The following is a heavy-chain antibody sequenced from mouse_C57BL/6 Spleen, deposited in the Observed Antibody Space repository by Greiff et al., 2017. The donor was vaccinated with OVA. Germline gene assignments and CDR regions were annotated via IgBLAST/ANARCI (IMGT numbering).Heavy chain of an antibody. Sequence: QVQLKQPGAELVMPGASVKLSCKASGYTFTSYWMHWVKQRPGQGLEWIGELDPSDSYTNYNQKFKGKSTLTVDKSSSTAYMQLSSLTSEDSAVYSCARSGYDYDGGFDYWGQGTTLTVSS. J-gene: IGHJ2*01. V-gene: IGHV1-69*01. CDR1: GYTFTSYW. CDR3: ARSGYDYDGGFDY. D-gene: IGHD2-4*01. CDR2: LDPSDSYT.